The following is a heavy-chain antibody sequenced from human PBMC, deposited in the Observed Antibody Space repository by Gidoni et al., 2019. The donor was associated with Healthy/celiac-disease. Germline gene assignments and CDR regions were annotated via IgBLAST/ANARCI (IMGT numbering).Heavy chain of an antibody. J-gene: IGHJ6*02. CDR3: ARDRVAMATMLYYYGLDV. CDR1: GRNFSITA. Sequence: QVQLVQSGAEVTKPGSSVKVSCKVSGRNFSITANSWVRQAPGQGLESMGRIIPSFGTANYARKFKGRVTITADKSTSTAYRDLGSLRSEDTAVYYCARDRVAMATMLYYYGLDVWGQGTTVTVSS. D-gene: IGHD5-12*01. CDR2: IIPSFGTA. V-gene: IGHV1-69*06.